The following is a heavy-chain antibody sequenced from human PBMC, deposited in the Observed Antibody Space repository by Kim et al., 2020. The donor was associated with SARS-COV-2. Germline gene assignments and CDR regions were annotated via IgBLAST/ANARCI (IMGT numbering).Heavy chain of an antibody. CDR3: ARHRSDESKQLYYFDY. V-gene: IGHV4-59*08. Sequence: SLKSRVTMSVDTSETQFSLKLTSVTAADTAVYYCARHRSDESKQLYYFDYWGQGTLVTVSS. D-gene: IGHD1-1*01. J-gene: IGHJ4*02.